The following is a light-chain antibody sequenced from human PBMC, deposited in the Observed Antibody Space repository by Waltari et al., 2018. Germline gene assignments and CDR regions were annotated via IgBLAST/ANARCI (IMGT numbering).Light chain of an antibody. V-gene: IGKV3-20*01. J-gene: IGKJ1*01. CDR1: QTGGSSS. CDR2: RAS. CDR3: QQHGTVPAT. Sequence: SRQTGGSSSVAWYHQNPGQAPGLLIHRASRRATGIPARFSGSGSGAECSRTISILQSEAFAVYCCQQHGTVPATFCQVTKVEIK.